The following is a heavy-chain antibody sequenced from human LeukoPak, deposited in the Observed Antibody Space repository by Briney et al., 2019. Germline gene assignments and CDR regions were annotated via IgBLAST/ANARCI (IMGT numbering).Heavy chain of an antibody. J-gene: IGHJ4*02. CDR2: IRYDGSNK. CDR3: AKISEYCSGGSCYSEDY. V-gene: IGHV3-30*02. D-gene: IGHD2-15*01. Sequence: GGSLRLSCAASGFTFSSYGMNWVRQAPGKGLEWVAFIRYDGSNKYYADSVKGRFTISRDNSKNTLYLQMNSLRAEDTAVYYCAKISEYCSGGSCYSEDYWGQGTLVTVSS. CDR1: GFTFSSYG.